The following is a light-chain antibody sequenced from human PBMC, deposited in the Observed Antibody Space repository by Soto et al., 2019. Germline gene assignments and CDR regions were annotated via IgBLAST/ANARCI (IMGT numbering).Light chain of an antibody. Sequence: QSALTQPASVSGSPGQSITISCTGTSSDLGSYNLVSWYQQHPGKVPKIMIYEASKRPSGAPNRFSGSKSGNTASLTISGLQAEDEADYYCCSYAGSSTWVFGTGTKLTVL. CDR3: CSYAGSSTWV. V-gene: IGLV2-23*01. J-gene: IGLJ1*01. CDR1: SSDLGSYNL. CDR2: EAS.